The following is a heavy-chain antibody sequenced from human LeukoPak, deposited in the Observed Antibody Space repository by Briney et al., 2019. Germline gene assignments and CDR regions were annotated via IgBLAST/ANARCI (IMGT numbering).Heavy chain of an antibody. Sequence: SETLSLTCTVSGGSISSYYWSWIRQPAGKGLEWIGRIYTSGSTNYNPSLKSRVTMSVDTSKNQFSLKLSSVTAADTAVYYCARGGDYGDPRAFDIWGQGTMVTVSS. CDR2: IYTSGST. J-gene: IGHJ3*02. CDR1: GGSISSYY. CDR3: ARGGDYGDPRAFDI. D-gene: IGHD4-17*01. V-gene: IGHV4-4*07.